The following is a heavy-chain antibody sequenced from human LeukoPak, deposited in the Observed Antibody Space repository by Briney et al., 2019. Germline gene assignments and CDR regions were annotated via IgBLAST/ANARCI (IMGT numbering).Heavy chain of an antibody. D-gene: IGHD4-23*01. V-gene: IGHV3-23*01. CDR3: AKSGDYGGNVPLYYYGVDV. CDR1: GFTFSSYA. CDR2: ISGSGGST. Sequence: GGSLRLSCAASGFTFSSYAMSWVRQAPGKGLEWVSAISGSGGSTYYADSVKGRFTISRDNFKNTLYLQMNSLRAEDTAVYYCAKSGDYGGNVPLYYYGVDVWGQGTTVTVSS. J-gene: IGHJ6*02.